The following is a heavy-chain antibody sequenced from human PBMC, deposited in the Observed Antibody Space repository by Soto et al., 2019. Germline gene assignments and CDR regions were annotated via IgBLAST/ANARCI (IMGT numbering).Heavy chain of an antibody. CDR2: ISSSSSYI. J-gene: IGHJ6*02. CDR1: GFTFSSYS. CDR3: ASGRRRTTSGYCSGGSCYYYYGMDV. Sequence: GGSLRLSCAASGFTFSSYSMNWVRQAPGKGLEWVSSISSSSSYIYYADSVKGRFAISRDNAKNSLYLQMNSLRAEDTAVYYCASGRRRTTSGYCSGGSCYYYYGMDVWGQGATVTVSS. D-gene: IGHD2-15*01. V-gene: IGHV3-21*01.